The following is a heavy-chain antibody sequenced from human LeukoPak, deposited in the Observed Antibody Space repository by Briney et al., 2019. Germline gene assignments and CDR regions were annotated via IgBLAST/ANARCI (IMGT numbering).Heavy chain of an antibody. CDR1: GFSLDTHG. D-gene: IGHD3-10*01. Sequence: GGSLRLSCAASGFSLDTHGMPWVRQAPGKGLEWVAVIWYDGSKKYYADPVRGRFTTSRDNSKKSLFLQMNSLRAEDTAVYYCAKERITMVRGVIITPDDYWGQGTLVTVSS. CDR2: IWYDGSKK. V-gene: IGHV3-33*06. CDR3: AKERITMVRGVIITPDDY. J-gene: IGHJ4*02.